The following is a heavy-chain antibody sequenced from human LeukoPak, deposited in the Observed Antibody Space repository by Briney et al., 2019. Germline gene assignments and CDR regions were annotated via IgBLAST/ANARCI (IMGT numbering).Heavy chain of an antibody. CDR2: ISYDGSNK. J-gene: IGHJ4*02. CDR1: GFTFSSYA. CDR3: AKDDGIGDYGFDY. V-gene: IGHV3-30-3*01. Sequence: GGSLRLSCAASGFTFSSYAMHWVRQAPGKGLEWVAVISYDGSNKYYADSVKGRFTISRDNPKNTLYLQMNSLRAEDTAVYYCAKDDGIGDYGFDYWGQGTLVTVSS. D-gene: IGHD4-17*01.